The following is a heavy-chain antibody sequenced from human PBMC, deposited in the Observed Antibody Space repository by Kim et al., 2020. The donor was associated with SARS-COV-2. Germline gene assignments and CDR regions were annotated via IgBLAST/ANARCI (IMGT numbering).Heavy chain of an antibody. CDR3: ARAEYYYDSSGYSYNLIDY. Sequence: SVKVSCKASGGTFSSYAISWVRQAPGQGLEWMGGIIPIFGTANYAQKFQGRVTITADESTSTAYMELSSLRSEDTAVYYCARAEYYYDSSGYSYNLIDYWGQGTLVTVSS. CDR1: GGTFSSYA. J-gene: IGHJ4*02. V-gene: IGHV1-69*13. CDR2: IIPIFGTA. D-gene: IGHD3-22*01.